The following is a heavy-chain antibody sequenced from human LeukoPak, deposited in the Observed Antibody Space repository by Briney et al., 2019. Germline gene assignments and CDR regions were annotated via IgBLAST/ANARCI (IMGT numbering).Heavy chain of an antibody. CDR1: GFTFSSYW. V-gene: IGHV3-74*01. Sequence: PGGSLRLSCAASGFTFSSYWMHWVRQAPGKGLVWVSGINTDGSSTNYADSVKGRFTISRDNAKNSLYLQMNSLRAEDTAVYYCARANYYDISGYDYWGQGTLVTVSS. CDR3: ARANYYDISGYDY. D-gene: IGHD3-22*01. CDR2: INTDGSST. J-gene: IGHJ4*02.